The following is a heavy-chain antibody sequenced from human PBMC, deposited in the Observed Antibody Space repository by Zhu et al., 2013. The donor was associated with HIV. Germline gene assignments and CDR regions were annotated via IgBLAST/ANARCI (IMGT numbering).Heavy chain of an antibody. CDR2: IIFGFNVA. CDR3: AREQCSSTTCYQYMDV. V-gene: IGHV1-69*01. CDR1: SFSVNPIY. D-gene: IGHD2-2*01. Sequence: QVQLQQSAAEVKKPGTSVRVSCGTSSFSVNPIYVNWVRLVPGQGLQWMGGIIFGFNVANNAETFQGRVALTADVSTSTASLTLSSLTLADTALYYCAREQCSSTTCYQYMDVWGKGTTVTVSS. J-gene: IGHJ6*03.